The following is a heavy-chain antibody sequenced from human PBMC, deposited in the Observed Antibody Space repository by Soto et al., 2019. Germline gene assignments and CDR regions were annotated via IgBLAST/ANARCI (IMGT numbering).Heavy chain of an antibody. CDR2: INAGNGNT. Sequence: GASVKVSCKASGYTFTSYAMHWVRQAPGQRLEWMGWINAGNGNTKYSQKFQGRVTITRDTSASTAYMELSSLRSEDTAVYYCARAPPEYYYDSSGYYLDYWGQGTLVTVSS. CDR3: ARAPPEYYYDSSGYYLDY. V-gene: IGHV1-3*01. D-gene: IGHD3-22*01. CDR1: GYTFTSYA. J-gene: IGHJ4*02.